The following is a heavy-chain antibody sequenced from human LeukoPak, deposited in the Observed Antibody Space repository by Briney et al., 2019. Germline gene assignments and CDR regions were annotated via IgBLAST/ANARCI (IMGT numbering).Heavy chain of an antibody. V-gene: IGHV4-30-2*01. CDR2: INHSGST. CDR3: ARGQRYSTSSNWFDP. J-gene: IGHJ5*02. D-gene: IGHD6-6*01. Sequence: SETLSLTCAVSGGSISSGGYSWIWIRQPPGKGLEWIGEINHSGSTNYNPSLKSRVTISVDTSKNQFSLKLSSVTAADTAVYYCARGQRYSTSSNWFDPWGQGTLVTVSS. CDR1: GGSISSGGYS.